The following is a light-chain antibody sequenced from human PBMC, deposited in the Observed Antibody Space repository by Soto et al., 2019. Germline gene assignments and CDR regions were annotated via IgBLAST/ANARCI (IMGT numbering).Light chain of an antibody. CDR3: QQFNNWPPVT. Sequence: EIVMTQSPATLSVSPGERATLSCRASQSVSSNLAWYQQKPGQAPRLLIYGASTRATGVPARFSGSGSGTEFTLTISSLQSEDFAVYYCQQFNNWPPVTFGGGTKVEIK. J-gene: IGKJ4*01. V-gene: IGKV3-15*01. CDR2: GAS. CDR1: QSVSSN.